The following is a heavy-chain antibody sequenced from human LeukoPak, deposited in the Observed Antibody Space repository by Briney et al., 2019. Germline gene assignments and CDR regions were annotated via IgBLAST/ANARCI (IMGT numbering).Heavy chain of an antibody. CDR3: ARGIYTSSPRNPKNFFDY. V-gene: IGHV3-21*01. J-gene: IGHJ4*02. Sequence: PGGSLRLSCAASGFTFSSYSMTWVRQAPGKGLEWVSSISSSSSYIYCADSVKGRFTISRDNARNSLYLQMNSLRAEDTAVYFCARGIYTSSPRNPKNFFDYWGQGTLGTVS. CDR1: GFTFSSYS. D-gene: IGHD2-2*02. CDR2: ISSSSSYI.